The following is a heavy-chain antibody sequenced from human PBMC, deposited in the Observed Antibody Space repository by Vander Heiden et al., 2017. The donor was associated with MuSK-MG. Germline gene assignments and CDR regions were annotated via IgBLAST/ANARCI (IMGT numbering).Heavy chain of an antibody. V-gene: IGHV4-34*02. CDR2: INPKGDT. Sequence: QVRLQQWGAGLLKPSETLSLTCAVYGTSFSGNSWSWIRQSPEKGLEWIGEINPKGDTNYNPSLKSRVTISVDASKNKFSLRLTSMTAADTAVDYGARSSLIVPWGQGTLVTVSS. CDR1: GTSFSGNS. CDR3: ARSSLIVP. J-gene: IGHJ4*02. D-gene: IGHD2-15*01.